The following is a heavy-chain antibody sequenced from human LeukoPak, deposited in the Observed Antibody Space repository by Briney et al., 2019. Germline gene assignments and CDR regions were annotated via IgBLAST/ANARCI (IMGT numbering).Heavy chain of an antibody. J-gene: IGHJ6*03. D-gene: IGHD6-13*01. CDR1: GYTFTSYA. CDR2: MNPNSGNT. CDR3: ARELGAAAGNYYYYMDV. Sequence: ASVKVSCKASGYTFTSYAISWVRQAPGQGLEWMGWMNPNSGNTGYAQKFQGRVTITRNTSISTAYMELSSLRSEDTAVYYCARELGAAAGNYYYYMDVWGKGTTVTVSS. V-gene: IGHV1-8*03.